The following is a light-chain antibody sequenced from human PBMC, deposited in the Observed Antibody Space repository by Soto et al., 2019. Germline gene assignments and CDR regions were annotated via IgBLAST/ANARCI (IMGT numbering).Light chain of an antibody. J-gene: IGLJ2*01. CDR1: SSNLGSNS. Sequence: QSVLTQPHSASGTPGQRVTISCSGSSSNLGSNSVNWYQQLPGTAPKLLMYSSNQRHSGVPDRFSGSKSGTSASLAISGLQSEDEADYYCAAWDDSLNGVVFGGGTKLTVL. V-gene: IGLV1-44*01. CDR2: SSN. CDR3: AAWDDSLNGVV.